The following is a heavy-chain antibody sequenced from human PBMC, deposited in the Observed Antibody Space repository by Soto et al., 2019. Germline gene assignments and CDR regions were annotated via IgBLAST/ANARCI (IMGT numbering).Heavy chain of an antibody. J-gene: IGHJ4*02. CDR2: IYSGGST. Sequence: EVQLVESGGGLVQPGGSLRLSCAASGFTVSSNYMSWVRQAPGKGLEWVSVIYSGGSTYYADSVKGRFTISRDNSKNTXXXXXXXXXXXXXXXXXXXXXXXXXXXXXXXXXXHFDYWGQGTLVTVSS. V-gene: IGHV3-66*01. CDR3: XXXXXXXXXXXXXXXXHFDY. CDR1: GFTVSSNY.